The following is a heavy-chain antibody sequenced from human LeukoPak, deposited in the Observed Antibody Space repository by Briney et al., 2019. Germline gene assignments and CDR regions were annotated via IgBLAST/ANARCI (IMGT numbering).Heavy chain of an antibody. V-gene: IGHV3-9*01. CDR3: ARGALAVAGIFDY. Sequence: PGGSLRLSCAASGFTFDDYAMHWVRQAPGKGLEWVSGISWNGGSIGYADSVKGRFTISRDNAKNSPYLQMNSLRAEDTALYYCARGALAVAGIFDYWGQGTLVTVSS. CDR1: GFTFDDYA. CDR2: ISWNGGSI. D-gene: IGHD6-19*01. J-gene: IGHJ4*02.